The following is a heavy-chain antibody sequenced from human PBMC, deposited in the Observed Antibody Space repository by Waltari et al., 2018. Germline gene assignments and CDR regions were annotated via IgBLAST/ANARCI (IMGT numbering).Heavy chain of an antibody. D-gene: IGHD5-12*01. J-gene: IGHJ4*02. CDR1: GFTFSSYA. V-gene: IGHV3-30-3*01. Sequence: QVQLVESGGGVVQPGRSLRLSCAASGFTFSSYAMHWVRQAPGKGLEWVAVISYDGSNKYYADSVKGRFTISRDNSKNTLYLQMNSLRAEDTAVYYCARGGLLQGDGSAGYWGQGTLVTVSS. CDR3: ARGGLLQGDGSAGY. CDR2: ISYDGSNK.